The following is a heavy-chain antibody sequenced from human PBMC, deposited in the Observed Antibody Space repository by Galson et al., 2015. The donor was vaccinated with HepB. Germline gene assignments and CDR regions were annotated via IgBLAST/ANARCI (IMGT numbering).Heavy chain of an antibody. CDR1: GGTFSSYA. Sequence: SVKVSCKASGGTFSSYAISWVRQAPGQGLEWMGGIIPIFGTANYAQKFQGRVTITADESTSTAYMELSRLRSDDTAVYYCARAVSGSYRSDAFDIWGQGTMVTVSS. D-gene: IGHD1-26*01. V-gene: IGHV1-69*13. J-gene: IGHJ3*02. CDR2: IIPIFGTA. CDR3: ARAVSGSYRSDAFDI.